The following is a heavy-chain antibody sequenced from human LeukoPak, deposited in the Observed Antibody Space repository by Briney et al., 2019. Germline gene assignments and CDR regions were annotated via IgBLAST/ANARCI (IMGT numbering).Heavy chain of an antibody. V-gene: IGHV5-51*01. CDR2: IFPGDSYT. D-gene: IGHD3-22*01. Sequence: GESLKISCKGSGYNFTPYWIVWVRQMPGKGLEWMGTIFPGDSYTIYSPSFQGQVTISVDKSISTAYLQWSSLKASDTAMYYCARRHAYYYDSSGYDKGYDYWGQGTLVTVSS. J-gene: IGHJ4*02. CDR3: ARRHAYYYDSSGYDKGYDY. CDR1: GYNFTPYW.